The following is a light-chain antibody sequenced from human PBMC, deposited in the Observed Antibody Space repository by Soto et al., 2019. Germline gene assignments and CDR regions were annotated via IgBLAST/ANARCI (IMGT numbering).Light chain of an antibody. CDR2: DAS. V-gene: IGKV1-5*01. Sequence: TQSPVTLSLSPGERATLSCRASQSISSWLAWYQQKPGKAPKLLIYDASSLESGVPSRFSGSGSGTEFTLTISSLQPDDFATYYCQQYNSYPLTFGGGTKVEIK. J-gene: IGKJ4*01. CDR3: QQYNSYPLT. CDR1: QSISSW.